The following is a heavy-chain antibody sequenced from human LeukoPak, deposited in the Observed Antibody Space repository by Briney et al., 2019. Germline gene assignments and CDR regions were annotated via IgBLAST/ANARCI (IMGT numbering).Heavy chain of an antibody. Sequence: GGPLRLSCTAPGFTLSSYGMPSFRSAPSKRLAPVAFIRYDRSNKYYADSVQAWTTMSRDNSKNTLYLQMNSLRAEDTAVYYCAKDQQWLVNFIDYWGQGTLVTVSS. V-gene: IGHV3-30*02. J-gene: IGHJ4*02. CDR3: AKDQQWLVNFIDY. CDR1: GFTLSSYG. D-gene: IGHD6-19*01. CDR2: IRYDRSNK.